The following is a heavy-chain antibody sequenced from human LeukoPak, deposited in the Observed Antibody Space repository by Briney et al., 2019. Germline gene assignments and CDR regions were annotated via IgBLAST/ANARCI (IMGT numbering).Heavy chain of an antibody. CDR3: ARGLRSGGSRRIDY. D-gene: IGHD2-15*01. CDR1: GGSFSGYY. J-gene: IGHJ4*02. CDR2: IKHSGST. V-gene: IGHV4-34*01. Sequence: PSETLSLTCAVYGGSFSGYYWSWIRQPPGKGLEWIGEIKHSGSTNYNPSLKSRVTISVDTSKNQFSLKLSSVTAADTAVYYCARGLRSGGSRRIDYWGQGTLVTVSS.